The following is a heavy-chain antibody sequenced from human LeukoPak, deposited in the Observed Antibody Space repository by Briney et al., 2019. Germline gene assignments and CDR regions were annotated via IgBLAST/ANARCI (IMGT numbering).Heavy chain of an antibody. Sequence: GGSLRLSCAASGFTFSNYAMSWVRQAPGKGLEWVSYISSSGSTIYYADSVKGRFTISRDNAKNTLYLQMNSLRAEDTAVYYCAKCILTGYYKGYMDVWGKGTTVTISS. J-gene: IGHJ6*03. CDR1: GFTFSNYA. CDR2: ISSSGSTI. D-gene: IGHD3-9*01. V-gene: IGHV3-11*01. CDR3: AKCILTGYYKGYMDV.